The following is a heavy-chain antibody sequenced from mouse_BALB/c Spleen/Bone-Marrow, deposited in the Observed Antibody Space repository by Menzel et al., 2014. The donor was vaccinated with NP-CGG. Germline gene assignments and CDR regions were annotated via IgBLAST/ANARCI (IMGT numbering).Heavy chain of an antibody. Sequence: QVQLQQPGAELVRPGTSLKVSCQASGYVFTDFLLEWVKQRPGQGLEWVGVINPGSGGTNYNEKSKDKATLTADRSSSTAYMQLSSLTSDDSAVYFCARSRDYYDNNSFAYWGQGTLVTVSA. D-gene: IGHD1-1*01. CDR2: INPGSGGT. V-gene: IGHV1-54*03. CDR3: ARSRDYYDNNSFAY. CDR1: GYVFTDFL. J-gene: IGHJ3*01.